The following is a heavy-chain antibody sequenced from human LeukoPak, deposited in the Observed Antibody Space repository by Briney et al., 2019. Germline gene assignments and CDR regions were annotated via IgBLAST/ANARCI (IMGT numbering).Heavy chain of an antibody. CDR3: AKESEYSSGWYYFDY. V-gene: IGHV3-30*18. CDR1: GFTFSSYG. Sequence: SGGSLRLSCAASGFTFSSYGMHWVRQAPGKGLEWVAVISYDGSNKYYADSVKGRFTISRDNSKNTLYLQMNSLRAEDTAVYYCAKESEYSSGWYYFDYWGQGTLVTVSS. J-gene: IGHJ4*02. CDR2: ISYDGSNK. D-gene: IGHD6-19*01.